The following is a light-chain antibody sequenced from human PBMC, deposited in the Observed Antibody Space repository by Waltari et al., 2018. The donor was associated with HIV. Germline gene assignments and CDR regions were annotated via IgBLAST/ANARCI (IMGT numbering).Light chain of an antibody. Sequence: DMGLTQPPPTLSLSPGERATLSCTASQSVGTYLAWYRHKPGQAPRLLLYNASSRATGVPARFSGSGSGTDFTLTISSLESEDSSIYYCQRREKWPFTFGQGTNVEVK. J-gene: IGKJ1*01. V-gene: IGKV3-11*01. CDR2: NAS. CDR1: QSVGTY. CDR3: QRREKWPFT.